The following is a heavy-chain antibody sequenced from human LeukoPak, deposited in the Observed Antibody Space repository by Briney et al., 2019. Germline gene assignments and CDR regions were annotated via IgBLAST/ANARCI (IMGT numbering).Heavy chain of an antibody. D-gene: IGHD1-26*01. V-gene: IGHV3-30*18. Sequence: PGSSLRLSCAASGFTFSNFGMHWVRQAPGKGLEWVAVISDDGSNIHYADSVKGRFTISRDNSKNTLYLQMNSLRAEDTAVYYCAKDGIVGATIEGNWFDPWGQGTLVTVSS. J-gene: IGHJ5*02. CDR1: GFTFSNFG. CDR3: AKDGIVGATIEGNWFDP. CDR2: ISDDGSNI.